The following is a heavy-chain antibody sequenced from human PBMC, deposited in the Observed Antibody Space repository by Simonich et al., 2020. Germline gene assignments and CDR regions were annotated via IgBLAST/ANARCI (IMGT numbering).Heavy chain of an antibody. CDR3: ARGLRVAAAGTAFQH. J-gene: IGHJ1*01. V-gene: IGHV4-34*01. Sequence: QVQLQQWGAGLLKPSETLSLTCAVYGGSFSGYYWSWIRQPPGKGQEWIGEINHSGSTNYNPALKSRVTISVDTSKDHFSLKLSSVTAADTAVYYCARGLRVAAAGTAFQHWGQGTLVTVSS. CDR2: INHSGST. D-gene: IGHD6-13*01. CDR1: GGSFSGYY.